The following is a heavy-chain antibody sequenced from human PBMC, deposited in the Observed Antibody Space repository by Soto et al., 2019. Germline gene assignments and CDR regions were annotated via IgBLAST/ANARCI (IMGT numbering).Heavy chain of an antibody. CDR2: ISGSGGST. J-gene: IGHJ4*02. V-gene: IGHV3-23*01. Sequence: GGSLRLSCAASGFTFSSYAMSWVRQAPGKGLEWVSAISGSGGSTYYADSVKGRFTISRDDSKNTLYLQMNSLRAEDTAVYYCAKSPFIVVVPAAIHYWGQGTLVTVSS. CDR3: AKSPFIVVVPAAIHY. CDR1: GFTFSSYA. D-gene: IGHD2-2*01.